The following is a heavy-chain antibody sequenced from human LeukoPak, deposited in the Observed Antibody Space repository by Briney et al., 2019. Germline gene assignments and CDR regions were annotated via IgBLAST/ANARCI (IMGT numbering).Heavy chain of an antibody. CDR2: ISSSSSYI. CDR3: ARGYSSGYCVDY. Sequence: GGSLRLSCAASGFTFSSYSTNWVRQAPGKGLEWVSSISSSSSYIYYADSVKGRFTISRDNAKNSLYLQMNSLRAEDTAVYYCARGYSSGYCVDYWGQGTLVTVSS. D-gene: IGHD3-22*01. V-gene: IGHV3-21*01. CDR1: GFTFSSYS. J-gene: IGHJ4*02.